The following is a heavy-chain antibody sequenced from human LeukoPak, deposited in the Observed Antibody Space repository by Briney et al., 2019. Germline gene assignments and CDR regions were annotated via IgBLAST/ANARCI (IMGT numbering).Heavy chain of an antibody. CDR2: IIPILGIA. CDR1: GGTFSSYA. D-gene: IGHD3-22*01. J-gene: IGHJ6*02. CDR3: ARAYYYDSSGYYSRSGDYYGMDV. V-gene: IGHV1-69*04. Sequence: SVKVSCKASGGTFSSYAISWVRQAPGQGLEWMGRIIPILGIANYAQKFQGRVTITADKSTSTAYMELSSLRSEDTAVYYCARAYYYDSSGYYSRSGDYYGMDVWGQGTTVTVSS.